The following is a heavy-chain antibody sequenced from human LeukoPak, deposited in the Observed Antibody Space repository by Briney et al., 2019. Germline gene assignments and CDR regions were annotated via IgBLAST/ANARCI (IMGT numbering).Heavy chain of an antibody. CDR2: IGTGTTI. V-gene: IGHV3-48*03. D-gene: IGHD5-24*01. CDR1: GFIFSSYE. CDR3: ARDGTKGNPRWLQPYYYYYYMDV. Sequence: GGSLRLSCAASGFIFSSYEMNWVRQAPGKGLEWVSYIGTGTTIYYSDSVKGRFTISRDNAKNSLYLQMNNLRAEDTGIYYCARDGTKGNPRWLQPYYYYYYMDVWDKGTTVTVSS. J-gene: IGHJ6*03.